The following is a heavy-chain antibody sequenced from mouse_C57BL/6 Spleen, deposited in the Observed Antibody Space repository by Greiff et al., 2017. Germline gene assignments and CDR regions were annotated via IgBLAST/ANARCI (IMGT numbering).Heavy chain of an antibody. CDR1: GFTFSSYA. CDR2: ISDGGSYT. Sequence: EVKLVESGGGLVKPGGSLKLSCAASGFTFSSYAMSWVRQTPEKRLEWVATISDGGSYTYYPDNVKGRFTISRDNAKNNLYLQMSHLKSEDTAMYYCARDNYGSYWYFDVWGTGTTVTVSS. D-gene: IGHD1-1*01. J-gene: IGHJ1*03. CDR3: ARDNYGSYWYFDV. V-gene: IGHV5-4*01.